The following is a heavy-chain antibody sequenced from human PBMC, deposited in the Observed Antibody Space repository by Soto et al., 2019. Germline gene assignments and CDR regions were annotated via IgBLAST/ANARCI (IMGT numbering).Heavy chain of an antibody. CDR1: GYTFTNYG. CDR2: ISAYNGNT. CDR3: ARDSPPDDY. Sequence: QVQLVQSGAEVKKPGASVKVSCKASGYTFTNYGISWVRQAPGQGLEWMGWISAYNGNTNYAQKLQGRVTMTTDTDTSTAYMARRSLRSYDTAVYYCARDSPPDDYWGQGTLVTVSS. J-gene: IGHJ4*02. V-gene: IGHV1-18*01.